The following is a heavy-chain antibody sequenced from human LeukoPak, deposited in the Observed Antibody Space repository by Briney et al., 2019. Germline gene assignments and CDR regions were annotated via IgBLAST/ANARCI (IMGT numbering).Heavy chain of an antibody. CDR2: IYNSATT. CDR3: ARNSSSSWGYYSMDV. Sequence: SETLSLTCSVSGASISSYSWSWIRQTPGKGLEWIGYIYNSATTNYNPSLKSRLTISVDTSKNKISLKLTSVTAADTAVYYCARNSSSSWGYYSMDVWGKGTTVTVSS. V-gene: IGHV4-59*01. CDR1: GASISSYS. D-gene: IGHD6-13*01. J-gene: IGHJ6*03.